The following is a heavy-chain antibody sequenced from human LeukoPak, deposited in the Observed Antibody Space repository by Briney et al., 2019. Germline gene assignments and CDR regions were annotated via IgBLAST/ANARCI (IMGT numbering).Heavy chain of an antibody. CDR2: IKSKTDGGTT. CDR1: GFTFSNAW. D-gene: IGHD3-16*01. Sequence: GGSLRLSCAASGFTFSNAWMSWVRQAPGKGLEWVGRIKSKTDGGTTDYAAPVKGRFTISRDDSKNTLYLQMNSLKTEDTAVYYCTTLPLVLGGYYGTDVWGQGTTVTVSS. J-gene: IGHJ6*02. V-gene: IGHV3-15*01. CDR3: TTLPLVLGGYYGTDV.